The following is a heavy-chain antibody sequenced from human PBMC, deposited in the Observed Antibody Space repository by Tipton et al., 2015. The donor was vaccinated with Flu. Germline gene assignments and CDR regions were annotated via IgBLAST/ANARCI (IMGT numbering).Heavy chain of an antibody. CDR1: GDSISSDYF. D-gene: IGHD4-11*01. CDR2: IHRSGST. Sequence: TLSLTCAVSGDSISSDYFWDWIRQPPGKGLEWIATIHRSGSTNYNPSLRSQVTISVDTPKNQFSLEMRSVAAADMAVYYCARRDFSNYVSDPKSWFDPWGQGTLVTVSS. J-gene: IGHJ5*02. V-gene: IGHV4-38-2*01. CDR3: ARRDFSNYVSDPKSWFDP.